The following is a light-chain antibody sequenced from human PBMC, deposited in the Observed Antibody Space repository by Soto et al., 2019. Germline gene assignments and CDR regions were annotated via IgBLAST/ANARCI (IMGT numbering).Light chain of an antibody. Sequence: DIQMTQSPTSLFASVGDRVTITCRASQVISKYVAWYQQKPGKVPKLLIYAASTLQSGVPSRFSGSGSGTAFTLTISSLQPEDVATYYCQKYNSAPLTFGGGTKVEIK. V-gene: IGKV1-27*01. CDR1: QVISKY. CDR3: QKYNSAPLT. CDR2: AAS. J-gene: IGKJ4*01.